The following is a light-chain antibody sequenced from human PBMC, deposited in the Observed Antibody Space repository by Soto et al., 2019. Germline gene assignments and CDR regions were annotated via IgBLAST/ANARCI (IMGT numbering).Light chain of an antibody. V-gene: IGLV2-14*01. CDR2: EVS. Sequence: QSVLTQPASVSGSPGQSITISCTGTSSDVGGYNSVSWYQQHPGKAPKLMIYEVSNRPSGVSNRFSGSRSGNTASLTISGLQAEDEADYYCSSYTRSSTRVFGTGTKLTVL. J-gene: IGLJ1*01. CDR1: SSDVGGYNS. CDR3: SSYTRSSTRV.